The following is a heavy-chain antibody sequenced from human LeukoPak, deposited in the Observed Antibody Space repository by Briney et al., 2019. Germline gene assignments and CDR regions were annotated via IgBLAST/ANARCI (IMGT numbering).Heavy chain of an antibody. D-gene: IGHD3-22*01. CDR2: IYYSGST. J-gene: IGHJ3*02. CDR1: GGSISSYY. Sequence: SETLSLTCTVSGGSISSYYWSWIRQPPGKGLEWIGYIYYSGSTNYNPSLKSRVTISVDTSKNQFSLKLSSVTAADTAVYYCARYDSSGYSPDASDIWGQGTMVTVSS. CDR3: ARYDSSGYSPDASDI. V-gene: IGHV4-59*08.